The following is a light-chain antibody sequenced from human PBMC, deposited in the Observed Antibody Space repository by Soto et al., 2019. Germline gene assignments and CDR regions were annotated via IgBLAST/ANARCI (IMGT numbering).Light chain of an antibody. CDR2: DAV. J-gene: IGKJ5*01. Sequence: EIVLTQSPATLSLSPGDRATLSCRASQSVSSHLVWFQQRPGQSPRLLIYDAVKRATGIPARFSGSGSGTEFTLTISSLQPEDYAVYYCQERHNWPSITFGQGTRLEIK. CDR1: QSVSSH. V-gene: IGKV3-11*01. CDR3: QERHNWPSIT.